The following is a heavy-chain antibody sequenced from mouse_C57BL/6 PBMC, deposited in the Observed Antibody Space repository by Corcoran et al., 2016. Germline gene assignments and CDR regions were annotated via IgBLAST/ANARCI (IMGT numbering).Heavy chain of an antibody. V-gene: IGHV8-12*01. J-gene: IGHJ1*03. D-gene: IGHD1-1*01. CDR3: ARACGSRDWYFDV. CDR2: IYWDDDK. CDR1: GFSLSTSGMG. Sequence: QVTLKESGPGILQSSQTLSLTCSFSGFSLSTSGMGVSWIRQPSGKGLEWLAHIYWDDDKRYNPSLKSRLTISKDTSRNQVFLKITSVDTADTATYYCARACGSRDWYFDVWGTGTTVTVSS.